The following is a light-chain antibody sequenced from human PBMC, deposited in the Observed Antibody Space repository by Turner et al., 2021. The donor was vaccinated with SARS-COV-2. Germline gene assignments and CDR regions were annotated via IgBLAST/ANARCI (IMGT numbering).Light chain of an antibody. V-gene: IGKV1-33*01. J-gene: IGKJ4*01. CDR2: DTS. CDR3: QQYNSLPQPT. Sequence: DIQLTQSPSSMSAPVGDRVTITCQASQYVDKYSNSYQQNQGKAPKLMIYDTSILEIGVPSRFSGSGAGADVTFTIDDLQHEDVATYYCQQYNSLPQPTFGGGTKVEIK. CDR1: QYVDKY.